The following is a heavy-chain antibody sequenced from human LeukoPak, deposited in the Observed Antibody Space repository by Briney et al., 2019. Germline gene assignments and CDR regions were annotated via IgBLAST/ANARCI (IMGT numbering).Heavy chain of an antibody. CDR1: GFTFSSYA. CDR2: ISGSGGST. D-gene: IGHD3-10*01. J-gene: IGHJ4*02. CDR3: AKGIDRGVIIRDYFDY. V-gene: IGHV3-23*01. Sequence: GGSLRLSCAASGFTFSSYAMSWVRQAPGKGLEWVSAISGSGGSTYYADSVKGRFTISRDNSKNTLYLQMNSLRAEDTAVYYCAKGIDRGVIIRDYFDYWGQGTLVTVSS.